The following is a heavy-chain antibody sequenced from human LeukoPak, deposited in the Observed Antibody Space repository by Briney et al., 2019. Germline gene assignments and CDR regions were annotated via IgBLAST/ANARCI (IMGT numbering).Heavy chain of an antibody. D-gene: IGHD6-19*01. V-gene: IGHV1-18*01. CDR1: GYTFNTYG. CDR3: ARERGVSSGQIWNDY. CDR2: ISGYNGKT. Sequence: GASVKVSCKASGYTFNTYGITWVRQAPGQGLEWMGWISGYNGKTKYAQKLQDRVTMTTDTSTTTAYMELRSLRSDDTAVYYCARERGVSSGQIWNDYWGQGTLVTVSS. J-gene: IGHJ4*02.